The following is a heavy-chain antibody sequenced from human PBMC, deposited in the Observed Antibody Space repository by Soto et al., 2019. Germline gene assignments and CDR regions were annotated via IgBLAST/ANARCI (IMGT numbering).Heavy chain of an antibody. J-gene: IGHJ4*02. D-gene: IGHD2-15*01. CDR2: INSDGSST. CDR3: ARDGTYCSAGRCYGYYFDN. V-gene: IGHV3-74*01. CDR1: GFTFSNYW. Sequence: GGSLRLSCAASGFTFSNYWMNWVRQAPGKGLVWVSRINSDGSSTNYAGSVKGRFTISRDTAKNTLYLQMNSLRAEDTAVYYCARDGTYCSAGRCYGYYFDNWGQGTLVTVSS.